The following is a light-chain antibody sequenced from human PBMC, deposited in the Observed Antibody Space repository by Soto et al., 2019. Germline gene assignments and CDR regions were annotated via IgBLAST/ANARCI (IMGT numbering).Light chain of an antibody. V-gene: IGLV1-44*01. Sequence: QSVLTQPPSTSGTPGQRVTLSCSGSISNIGSNTVTWFQHLPGTAPKLLISTNNRRPSGVPDRFSGSKSGTSASLAISGLQSEDEADFYCATWDDSLNGVIFGGGTKLTVL. CDR1: ISNIGSNT. CDR3: ATWDDSLNGVI. CDR2: TNN. J-gene: IGLJ2*01.